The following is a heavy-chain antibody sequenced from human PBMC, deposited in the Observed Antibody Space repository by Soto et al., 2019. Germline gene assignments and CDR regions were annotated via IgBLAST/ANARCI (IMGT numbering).Heavy chain of an antibody. Sequence: PVASLKISSMPSGYSFNSYWIGWVRQMPGKGLEWMGIIYPGDSDTRYSPSFQGQVTISADKSISTAYLQWSSLKASDTAMYYCASGYSYGRSNSFDSWGQGTMVTVS. V-gene: IGHV5-51*01. D-gene: IGHD5-18*01. J-gene: IGHJ3*02. CDR2: IYPGDSDT. CDR1: GYSFNSYW. CDR3: ASGYSYGRSNSFDS.